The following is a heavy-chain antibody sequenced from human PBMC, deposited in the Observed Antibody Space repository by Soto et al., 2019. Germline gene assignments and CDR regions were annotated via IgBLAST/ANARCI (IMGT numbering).Heavy chain of an antibody. D-gene: IGHD6-13*01. CDR3: ARKDIAGNSVDF. Sequence: GESLKISCKASGNSLTTYWIGWVRQMHGKALAWMGIIYPGDSDSRSSPSFQGQVTISADKSISNAYLQWSSLKASDSAMFYCARKDIAGNSVDFWGQGTLVTVPQ. CDR1: GNSLTTYW. V-gene: IGHV5-51*01. CDR2: IYPGDSDS. J-gene: IGHJ4*02.